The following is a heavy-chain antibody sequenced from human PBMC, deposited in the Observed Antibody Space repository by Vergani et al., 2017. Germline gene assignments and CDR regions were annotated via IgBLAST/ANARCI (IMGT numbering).Heavy chain of an antibody. V-gene: IGHV3-23*01. Sequence: EVQLLESGGGLVQPGGSLRLSCAASGFTFSSYAMSWVRQAPGKGLEWVSAISGSGGSTYYADSVKGRFTISRDNYKNTLYLQMNSLRADDTAVYYCAKDSARSLYDSSGYYRDDAFDIWGQGTMVTVSS. CDR2: ISGSGGST. CDR3: AKDSARSLYDSSGYYRDDAFDI. J-gene: IGHJ3*02. D-gene: IGHD3-22*01. CDR1: GFTFSSYA.